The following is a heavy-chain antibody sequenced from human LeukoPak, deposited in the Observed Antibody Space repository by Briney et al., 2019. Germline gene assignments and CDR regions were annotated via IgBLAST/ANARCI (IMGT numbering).Heavy chain of an antibody. CDR3: AREPFWSGYYSNLHFDY. J-gene: IGHJ4*02. D-gene: IGHD3-3*01. V-gene: IGHV3-21*01. CDR1: GFTFSSYS. CDR2: TSSSSSYI. Sequence: GGSLRLSCAASGFTFSSYSMNWVRQAPGKGLEWVSSTSSSSSYIYYADSVKGRFTISRDNAKNSLYLQMNSLRAEDTAVYYCAREPFWSGYYSNLHFDYWGQGTLVTVSS.